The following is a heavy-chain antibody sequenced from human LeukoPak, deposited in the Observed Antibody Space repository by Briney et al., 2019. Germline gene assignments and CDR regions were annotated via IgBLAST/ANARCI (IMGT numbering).Heavy chain of an antibody. V-gene: IGHV1-18*01. CDR2: ISAYNGNT. D-gene: IGHD3-22*01. J-gene: IGHJ3*02. CDR1: GYTFTSYG. Sequence: ASVKVSCKASGYTFTSYGISWVRQAPGQGLEWMGWISAYNGNTNYAQKLQGRVTMTTDTSTSTAYMELRSLRSDDTAAYYCARVDYYDSSGHPSGAFDIWGQGTMVTVSS. CDR3: ARVDYYDSSGHPSGAFDI.